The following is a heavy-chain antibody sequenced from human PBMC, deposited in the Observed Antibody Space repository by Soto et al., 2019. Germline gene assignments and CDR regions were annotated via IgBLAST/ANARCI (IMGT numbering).Heavy chain of an antibody. CDR3: TSCHPVSRSLFDN. CDR2: IKSKNAGGTM. V-gene: IGHV3-15*07. Sequence: GGSLRLSCAASGFAFSTTWMVWVRQAPGRGLEWVGRIKSKNAGGTMDYAEPVKGRFTISRDDSKNTLYLQMNSLKTDDTAVYYCTSCHPVSRSLFDNWGQGTLVTVS. J-gene: IGHJ4*02. CDR1: GFAFSTTW.